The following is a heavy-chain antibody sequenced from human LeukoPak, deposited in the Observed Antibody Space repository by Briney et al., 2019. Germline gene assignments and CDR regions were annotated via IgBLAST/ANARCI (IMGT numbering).Heavy chain of an antibody. CDR3: ARVDYGDCYFDY. J-gene: IGHJ4*02. CDR1: GGSISSYY. D-gene: IGHD4-17*01. V-gene: IGHV4-59*01. CDR2: IYYSGST. Sequence: SETLSLTCTVSGGSISSYYWSWIRQPPGKGLEWIGYIYYSGSTNYNPSLKSRVTISVDTSKNQFSLKLSSVTAADTAVYYCARVDYGDCYFDYWGQGTLVTVSS.